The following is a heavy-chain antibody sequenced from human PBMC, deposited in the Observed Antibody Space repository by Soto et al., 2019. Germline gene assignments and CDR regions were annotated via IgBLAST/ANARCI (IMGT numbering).Heavy chain of an antibody. CDR3: ATRTYSVALHGRADVEV. CDR1: GFTLSTYA. Sequence: EAQVLESGGGLVQPGGSLRLSCAASGFTLSTYAMSWVRQAPGKGLEWVSAISDSGVRTYYAESVQGRFTISRDNAKNPLFLQMSSLRAEDTTIYYCATRTYSVALHGRADVEVWGQGTTVTVSS. D-gene: IGHD5-12*01. V-gene: IGHV3-23*01. J-gene: IGHJ6*02. CDR2: ISDSGVRT.